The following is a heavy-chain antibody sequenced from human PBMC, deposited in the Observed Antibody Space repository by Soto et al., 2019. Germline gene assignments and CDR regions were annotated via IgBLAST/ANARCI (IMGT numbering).Heavy chain of an antibody. J-gene: IGHJ6*02. CDR2: ISSSGSTI. CDR1: GFTFSDYY. Sequence: QVQLVESGGGLVKPGGSLRLSCAASGFTFSDYYMSWIRQAPGKGLEWVSYISSSGSTIYYADSVKGRFTISRDNAKNSLYRQMNSLRAEDTAVYYCARDLSVYDSSGYYWYYYYYGMDVWGQGTTVTVSS. CDR3: ARDLSVYDSSGYYWYYYYYGMDV. V-gene: IGHV3-11*01. D-gene: IGHD3-22*01.